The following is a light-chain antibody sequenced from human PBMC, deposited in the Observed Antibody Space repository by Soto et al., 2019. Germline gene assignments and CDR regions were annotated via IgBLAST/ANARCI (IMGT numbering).Light chain of an antibody. Sequence: QSALTQPASVSGSPGQSITISCTGTSSDVGGYNYVSWYQQHPGKAPKLMIYEVSNRPSGVSNRFSGSKSGNTASLTISGLQAEEEPDYYCSSYTRSSTLYVFGTGTKVTVL. V-gene: IGLV2-14*01. CDR2: EVS. J-gene: IGLJ1*01. CDR1: SSDVGGYNY. CDR3: SSYTRSSTLYV.